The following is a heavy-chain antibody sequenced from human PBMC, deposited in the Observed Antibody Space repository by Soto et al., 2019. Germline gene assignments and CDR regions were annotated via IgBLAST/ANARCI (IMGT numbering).Heavy chain of an antibody. CDR1: GGSFSGYY. Sequence: QVQLQQWGAGLLKPSETLSLTCAVYGGSFSGYYWSWIRQPPGKGLEWIGEINHSGSTNYNPSLKRRVTISVDTSKNQFSLKLSSVTAADTAVYYCARGHGLTTGTTQGAFDIWGQGTMVTVSS. J-gene: IGHJ3*02. CDR2: INHSGST. CDR3: ARGHGLTTGTTQGAFDI. D-gene: IGHD1-1*01. V-gene: IGHV4-34*01.